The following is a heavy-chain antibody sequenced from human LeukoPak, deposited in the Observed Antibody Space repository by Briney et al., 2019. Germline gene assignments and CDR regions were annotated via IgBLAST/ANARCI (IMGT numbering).Heavy chain of an antibody. D-gene: IGHD5-12*01. J-gene: IGHJ3*02. CDR2: TYYRSKWYY. Sequence: SQTLSLTCAISGDSVPSNNAAWHWIRQSPSRGLEWLGRTYYRSKWYYDYAVSLRSRLTINPDTSKNHFSLQLNSVAPADTAVYFCAREDRLSFDIWGQGTMVTVSS. CDR1: GDSVPSNNAA. CDR3: AREDRLSFDI. V-gene: IGHV6-1*01.